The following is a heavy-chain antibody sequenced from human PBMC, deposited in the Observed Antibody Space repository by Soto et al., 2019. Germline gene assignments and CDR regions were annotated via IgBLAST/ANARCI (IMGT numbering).Heavy chain of an antibody. Sequence: EVQLLESGGGLVQPGESLRLSCAASGFTFSSYAMSWVRQAPGKGLEWVSAISGSGGSTYYADSVKGRFTISRDNSKNTLYLQMHSRRSEDTAVYYCARARGTSSRYYYAMDVWGQGTTVTVSS. J-gene: IGHJ6*02. CDR2: ISGSGGST. V-gene: IGHV3-23*01. CDR1: GFTFSSYA. D-gene: IGHD6-6*01. CDR3: ARARGTSSRYYYAMDV.